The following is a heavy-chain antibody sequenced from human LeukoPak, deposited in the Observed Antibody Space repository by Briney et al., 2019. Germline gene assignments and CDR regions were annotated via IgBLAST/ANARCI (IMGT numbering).Heavy chain of an antibody. V-gene: IGHV3-15*05. J-gene: IGHJ4*02. Sequence: GGSLRLSCAASGFTFSNAWMSWVRQAPGKGLEWVGRIKSKSYGATTGYAAPVKGRFTISRDDSKNTLYLQMNSLKTEDTAVYYCATDNGGESGFDYWGQGTLVTVSS. CDR1: GFTFSNAW. CDR3: ATDNGGESGFDY. D-gene: IGHD2-8*01. CDR2: IKSKSYGATT.